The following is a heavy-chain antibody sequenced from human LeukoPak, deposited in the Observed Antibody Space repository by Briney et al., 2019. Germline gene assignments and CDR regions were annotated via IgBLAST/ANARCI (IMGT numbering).Heavy chain of an antibody. Sequence: SETLSLTCTVSGYSISSGYYWAWIRQSPGKGLEWIGSTYHSGITYYKPSLKSRATISVDTSKNHFSLNLSSVTAADTAVYYCASLRKRGGAFDIWGQGTMVTVSS. CDR3: ASLRKRGGAFDI. J-gene: IGHJ3*02. CDR2: TYHSGIT. V-gene: IGHV4-38-2*02. CDR1: GYSISSGYY.